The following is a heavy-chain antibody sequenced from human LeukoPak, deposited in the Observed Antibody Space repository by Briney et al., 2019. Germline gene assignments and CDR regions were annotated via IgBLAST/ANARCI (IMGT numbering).Heavy chain of an antibody. CDR3: ARGDWLYYFDN. CDR1: GGSTSSYY. D-gene: IGHD3-9*01. V-gene: IGHV4-59*01. J-gene: IGHJ4*02. CDR2: IYYSGST. Sequence: SETLSLTCTVSGGSTSSYYWSWIRQPPGKGLEWIGYIYYSGSTNYNPSLKSRVTISVDRSKNQFSLKLSSVTAADTAVYYCARGDWLYYFDNWGQGILVTVSS.